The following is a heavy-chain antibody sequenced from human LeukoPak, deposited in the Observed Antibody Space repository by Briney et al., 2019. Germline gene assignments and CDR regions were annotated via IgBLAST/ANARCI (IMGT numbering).Heavy chain of an antibody. J-gene: IGHJ3*01. CDR3: TRGGNIGYNYNAFDV. Sequence: SGGSLRLSCAASGFTFSRSWMHWVRQAPGKGLVWVSRINDDGSTTNYADSVKDRFTISRDNAKKSVYLQMSSLRAEDTAVYYCTRGGNIGYNYNAFDVWGQGTMVTVSS. D-gene: IGHD3-22*01. CDR2: INDDGSTT. CDR1: GFTFSRSW. V-gene: IGHV3-74*01.